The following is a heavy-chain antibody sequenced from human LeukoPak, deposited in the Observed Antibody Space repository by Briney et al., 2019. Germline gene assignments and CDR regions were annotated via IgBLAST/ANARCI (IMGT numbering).Heavy chain of an antibody. CDR3: ARRFRISSSSSDAFDI. Sequence: SETLSLTCPVSGGSISSGGYSWSWIRQPPGKGLEWIGSIYYSGTTYHNPSLKSRVTISVDTSKNQFSLKVRSVTAADTAVYYCARRFRISSSSSDAFDIWGQGTMVTVSS. J-gene: IGHJ3*02. V-gene: IGHV4-39*07. D-gene: IGHD6-13*01. CDR1: GGSISSGGYS. CDR2: IYYSGTT.